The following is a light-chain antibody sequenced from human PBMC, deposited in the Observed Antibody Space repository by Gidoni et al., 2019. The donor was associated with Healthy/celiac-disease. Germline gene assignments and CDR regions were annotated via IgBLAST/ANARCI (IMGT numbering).Light chain of an antibody. CDR3: QQRSNWPPWT. Sequence: EIVMTQSPSTLSLSPGERATLSCRASQSVSSYLAWYHQNPGQAPRLLIYDASNRATGIPARLSGSGSGTDVTLTISSLEPEDFAVYYCQQRSNWPPWTFGQGTKVEIK. CDR1: QSVSSY. J-gene: IGKJ1*01. CDR2: DAS. V-gene: IGKV3-11*01.